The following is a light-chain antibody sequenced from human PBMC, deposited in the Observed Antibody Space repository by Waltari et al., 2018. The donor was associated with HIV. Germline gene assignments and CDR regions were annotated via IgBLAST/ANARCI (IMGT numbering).Light chain of an antibody. CDR1: STNIGAGSD. V-gene: IGLV1-40*01. CDR3: QSYDSGLSVV. J-gene: IGLJ3*02. Sequence: QSVLTQPPSVSGAPGQRVTISCTGHSTNIGAGSDAHWYQQVPETAPKLLIYGHTNRPSGVPDRFSGSKSCTSASLAITGLQAEDEADYYCQSYDSGLSVVFGGGTKLTVL. CDR2: GHT.